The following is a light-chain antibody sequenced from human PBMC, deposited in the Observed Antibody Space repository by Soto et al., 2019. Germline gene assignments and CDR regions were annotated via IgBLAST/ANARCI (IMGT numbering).Light chain of an antibody. CDR2: DAS. V-gene: IGKV3-11*01. Sequence: EIVLTQSPATLSLSPGERATLSCRASQSVSSYLAWYQQKPGQAPRLLIYDASNRATPIPARFSGSGSGTDFTLNISSLEPEDFAVYYCQQRSNLPPTFGQGNKVEIK. CDR3: QQRSNLPPT. J-gene: IGKJ1*01. CDR1: QSVSSY.